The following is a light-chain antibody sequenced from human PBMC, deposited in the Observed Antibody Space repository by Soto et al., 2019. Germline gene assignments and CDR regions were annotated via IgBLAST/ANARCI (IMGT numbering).Light chain of an antibody. V-gene: IGKV1-33*01. CDR2: GAS. J-gene: IGKJ1*01. CDR1: QDISKY. Sequence: DIPMTQSPSSLSASVGDRVTITCQANQDISKYLNWYQQKPGKAPKLLIYGASSLETGVPSRFSGSGSGTDFILTVSSLQPEDVATYYGQRTYNASWTFGQGTKVDIK. CDR3: QRTYNASWT.